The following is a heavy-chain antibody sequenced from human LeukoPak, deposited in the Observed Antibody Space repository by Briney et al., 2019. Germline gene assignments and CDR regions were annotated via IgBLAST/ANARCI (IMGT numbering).Heavy chain of an antibody. Sequence: PGGTLRLSCAASGFTFSSYGMSWVRQAPGKGLEWVSAISGSGGSTYYADSVKGRFTISRDNSKNTLYLQMNSLRAEDTAVYYCAKLGRGTMVRGVIFDYWGQGTLVTVSS. D-gene: IGHD3-10*01. J-gene: IGHJ4*02. CDR1: GFTFSSYG. CDR2: ISGSGGST. V-gene: IGHV3-23*01. CDR3: AKLGRGTMVRGVIFDY.